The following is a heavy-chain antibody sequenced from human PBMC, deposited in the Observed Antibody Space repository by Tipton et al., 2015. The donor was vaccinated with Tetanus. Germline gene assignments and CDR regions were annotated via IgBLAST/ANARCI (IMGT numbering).Heavy chain of an antibody. CDR2: DSPSGTNT. J-gene: IGHJ5*02. CDR1: GFRFSGYY. CDR3: ARVKPGDSDHWFDP. D-gene: IGHD1-14*01. V-gene: IGHV3-11*01. Sequence: SLRLSCVGSGFRFSGYYMTWIRQSPGKGLEWVSYDSPSGTNTQYGESVKGRFTVSRDNAKKSLFLQMSSLRADGTAVYYCARVKPGDSDHWFDPWGQGTLVTVSS.